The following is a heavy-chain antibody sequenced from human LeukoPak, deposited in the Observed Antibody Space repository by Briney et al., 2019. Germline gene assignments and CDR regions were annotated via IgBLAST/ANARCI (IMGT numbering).Heavy chain of an antibody. J-gene: IGHJ4*02. CDR2: ISWNSGSI. CDR3: AKVESSSWTALDY. Sequence: GGSLRLSCAASGFTFADYAMHWVRQAPGKGLEWVSGISWNSGSIGYADTVKGRFTISRDNAKNSLYLQMNSLRAEDTALYYCAKVESSSWTALDYWGQGTLVTVSS. CDR1: GFTFADYA. V-gene: IGHV3-9*01. D-gene: IGHD6-13*01.